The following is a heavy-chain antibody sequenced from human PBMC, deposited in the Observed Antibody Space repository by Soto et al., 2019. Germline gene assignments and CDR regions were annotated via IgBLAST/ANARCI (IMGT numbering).Heavy chain of an antibody. CDR2: ISSTGSYA. CDR1: GFTFRDYY. CDR3: ARDSSITPRPLDY. J-gene: IGHJ4*02. D-gene: IGHD6-6*01. Sequence: GGSVNVSCAASGFTFRDYYMSWIRQAPGKGLEWVSYISSTGSYAKYADSVKGRFTISRDNAKNSLYLQMNSLRAEDTAVYYCARDSSITPRPLDYWGQGTPVTVSS. V-gene: IGHV3-11*06.